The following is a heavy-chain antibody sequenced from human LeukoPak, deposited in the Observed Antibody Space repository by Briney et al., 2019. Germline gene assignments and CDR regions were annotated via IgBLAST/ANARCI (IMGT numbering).Heavy chain of an antibody. V-gene: IGHV3-23*01. D-gene: IGHD3-22*01. Sequence: QTGGSLRLSCASSGFTFSSYAMSWVRQAPGTGLEWVSTISGSGGTTYYADSVRGRFTLSRDNSKNTLYLQMNSLRAEDTAVYYCASDSSGYYYVGYFQHWGQGTLVTVSS. CDR2: ISGSGGTT. J-gene: IGHJ1*01. CDR3: ASDSSGYYYVGYFQH. CDR1: GFTFSSYA.